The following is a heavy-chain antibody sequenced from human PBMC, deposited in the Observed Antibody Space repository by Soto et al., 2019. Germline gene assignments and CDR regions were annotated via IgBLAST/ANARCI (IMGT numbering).Heavy chain of an antibody. J-gene: IGHJ3*02. CDR3: ARDAPRWPGTIVGRRRGAFDI. CDR2: ISAYNGNT. Sequence: QVQLVQSGAEVKKPGASVKVSCKASGYTFTSYGISWVRQAPGQGLEWMGWISAYNGNTNYAQKLQGRVTMTTDTSTSTAYMELRSLRSDDTAVYYSARDAPRWPGTIVGRRRGAFDIWGQGTMVTVSS. D-gene: IGHD1-7*01. V-gene: IGHV1-18*01. CDR1: GYTFTSYG.